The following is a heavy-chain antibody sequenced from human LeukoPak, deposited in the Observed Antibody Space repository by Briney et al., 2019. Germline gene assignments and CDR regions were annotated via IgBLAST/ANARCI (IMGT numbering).Heavy chain of an antibody. CDR1: GFTLSSYA. D-gene: IGHD3-9*01. J-gene: IGHJ4*02. CDR2: ISYDGSNK. CDR3: ARSDRKDYGILIGPFDY. V-gene: IGHV3-30*04. Sequence: GGSLRLSCAASGFTLSSYAMHWVRQAPGKGLEWVAVISYDGSNKYYADSVKGRFTISRDNSKNTLYLQMNSLRAEDTAVYYCARSDRKDYGILIGPFDYWGQGTLVTVSS.